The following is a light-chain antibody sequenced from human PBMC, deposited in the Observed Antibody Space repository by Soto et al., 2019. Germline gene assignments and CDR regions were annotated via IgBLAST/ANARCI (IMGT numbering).Light chain of an antibody. J-gene: IGLJ1*01. CDR2: DVS. CDR1: SSDVGGYNY. Sequence: QSVLTQPASVSGSPGQSITISCTGTSSDVGGYNYVSWYQQHPGKAPKLMIYDVSNRPSGVSNRFSGSKSGNTASLTISGLQAEDEADYYCSSYTSSNPYVFGTGTKLTVL. V-gene: IGLV2-14*01. CDR3: SSYTSSNPYV.